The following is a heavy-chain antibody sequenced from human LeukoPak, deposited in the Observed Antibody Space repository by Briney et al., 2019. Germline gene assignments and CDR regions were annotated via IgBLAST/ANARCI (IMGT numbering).Heavy chain of an antibody. CDR1: GVSIISSSYY. V-gene: IGHV4-39*01. Sequence: PSETLSLTCTVSGVSIISSSYYWGWIRQSPGKGLEWIGSIYYSGSTYYDPSLKSRVTISVDTSKNQFSLKLSSVTAADTAVYYCARALPAFDIWGQGTMVTVSS. J-gene: IGHJ3*02. CDR3: ARALPAFDI. CDR2: IYYSGST.